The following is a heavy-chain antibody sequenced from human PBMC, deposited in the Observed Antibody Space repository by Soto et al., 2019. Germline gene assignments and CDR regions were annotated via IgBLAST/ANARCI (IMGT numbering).Heavy chain of an antibody. V-gene: IGHV3-74*01. CDR3: ARDLGGSHDY. CDR1: GFTCSTYW. D-gene: IGHD3-16*01. J-gene: IGHJ4*02. CDR2: IKTDGSVT. Sequence: GGSLRLSCAASGFTCSTYWMHWVRQAPGKGLVWVSRIKTDGSVTTYADSVKGRSTISRDNAKNTLYLQMNTLGAEDTAVYYCARDLGGSHDYWGRGTLVTSPQ.